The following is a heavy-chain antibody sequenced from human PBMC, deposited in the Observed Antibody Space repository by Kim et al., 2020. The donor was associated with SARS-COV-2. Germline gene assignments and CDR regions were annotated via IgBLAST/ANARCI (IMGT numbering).Heavy chain of an antibody. V-gene: IGHV1-2*02. CDR2: INPNSGGT. Sequence: ASVKVSCKASGYTFTGYYMHWVRQAPGQGLEWMGWINPNSGGTNYAQKFQGRVTMTRDTSISTAYMELSRLRSDDTAVYYCAKTQDIVVVVAATPYGMDVWGQGTTVTVSS. CDR1: GYTFTGYY. J-gene: IGHJ6*02. CDR3: AKTQDIVVVVAATPYGMDV. D-gene: IGHD2-15*01.